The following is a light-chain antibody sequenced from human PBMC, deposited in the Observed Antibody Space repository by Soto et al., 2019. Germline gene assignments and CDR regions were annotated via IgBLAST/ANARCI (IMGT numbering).Light chain of an antibody. V-gene: IGKV1-5*03. CDR2: KAS. CDR3: QQYSSYS. CDR1: QNIGSW. Sequence: DIQMTQSPSTLSASVGERVTITCRATQNIGSWLAWYQQKPGKAPKLLIYKASSLQPGVPSRFSGSGSGPEFTLTISSLQPDDFATYYCQQYSSYSFGPGTKVDIK. J-gene: IGKJ3*01.